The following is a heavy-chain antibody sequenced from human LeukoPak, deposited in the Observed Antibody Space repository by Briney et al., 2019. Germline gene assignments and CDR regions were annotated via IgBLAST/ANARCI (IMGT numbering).Heavy chain of an antibody. Sequence: SETLSLTCTVSGGSISSYYWSWIRQPPGKGLEWIGYIYYSGSTNYNPSLKSRVTISVDTSKNQFSLKLSSVTAADTAVYYCARQAGCSTGWYGGYYFDHWGQGTPVTVSA. V-gene: IGHV4-59*08. D-gene: IGHD6-19*01. CDR2: IYYSGST. CDR3: ARQAGCSTGWYGGYYFDH. J-gene: IGHJ4*02. CDR1: GGSISSYY.